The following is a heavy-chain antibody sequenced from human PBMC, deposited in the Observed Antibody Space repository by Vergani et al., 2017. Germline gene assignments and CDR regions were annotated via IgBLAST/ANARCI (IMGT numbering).Heavy chain of an antibody. Sequence: VQLVESGGGPVKPGGSPRLSCEGSGFTFKNNTMSWVHQAPGKGLEWVSSISSSSAYLHYVDSVQGRFTISRDNAKKSLFLQMNNLRADDTAVYYCASRVSANGGLDTWGQGTLVTVSS. CDR3: ASRVSANGGLDT. D-gene: IGHD2-15*01. CDR2: ISSSSAYL. V-gene: IGHV3-21*02. CDR1: GFTFKNNT. J-gene: IGHJ5*02.